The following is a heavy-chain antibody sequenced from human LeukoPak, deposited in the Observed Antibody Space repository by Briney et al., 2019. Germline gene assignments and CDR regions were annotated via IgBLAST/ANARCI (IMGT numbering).Heavy chain of an antibody. CDR3: AKGRKGQYAYFDY. Sequence: GGSLRLSCAASGLTFSDYAMSWVRQAPGKGLEWVSVISGSGDSTYYADSVKGRFSISRDNPKNTLYLQMNSLRAEDTAVYYCAKGRKGQYAYFDYWGQGTLVTVSS. V-gene: IGHV3-23*01. J-gene: IGHJ4*02. CDR2: ISGSGDST. CDR1: GLTFSDYA.